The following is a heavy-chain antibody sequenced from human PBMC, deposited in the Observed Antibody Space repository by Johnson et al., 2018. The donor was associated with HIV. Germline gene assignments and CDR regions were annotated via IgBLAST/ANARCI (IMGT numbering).Heavy chain of an antibody. CDR3: ASLSDDAFDF. Sequence: VQLVESGGGLVQPGGSLRLSCAASGFTVSSNYMSWVRQAPGKGLEWVSVFYSGGFTYYADSVKGRFTISRDNAKNSLYLQMNSLRAEDTALYYCASLSDDAFDFWGQGTMVIVSS. J-gene: IGHJ3*01. V-gene: IGHV3-66*01. CDR2: FYSGGFT. CDR1: GFTVSSNY.